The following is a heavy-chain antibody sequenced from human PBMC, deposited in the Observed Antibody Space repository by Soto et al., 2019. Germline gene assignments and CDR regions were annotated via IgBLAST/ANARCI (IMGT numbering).Heavy chain of an antibody. Sequence: EVHLVESGGGLVRPGGSLRLSCAGSISGYSMFWVRQAPGKGLEWLSHISSSGIFTDYADSVKRRFTISRETVKNSLYLQMTRLRAEDTAVYDCATKEFSVDYWAQGTPVTVSS. J-gene: IGHJ4*02. CDR3: ATKEFSVDY. V-gene: IGHV3-21*01. CDR2: ISSSGIFT. D-gene: IGHD3-10*01. CDR1: ISGYS.